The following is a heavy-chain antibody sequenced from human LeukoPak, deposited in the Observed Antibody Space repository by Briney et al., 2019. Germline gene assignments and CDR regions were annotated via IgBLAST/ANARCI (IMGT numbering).Heavy chain of an antibody. D-gene: IGHD2-2*01. Sequence: GGSLRLSCAASGFSFTYAWMSWVRQAPGKGPEWVGRIRSKTDGGTIEYVAPVKGRFTISRDDSKNTVYLDMNSLKAEDTGVYYCATAYCPSSSCIPWGQGTLVTVSS. CDR3: ATAYCPSSSCIP. V-gene: IGHV3-15*01. CDR2: IRSKTDGGTI. J-gene: IGHJ4*02. CDR1: GFSFTYAW.